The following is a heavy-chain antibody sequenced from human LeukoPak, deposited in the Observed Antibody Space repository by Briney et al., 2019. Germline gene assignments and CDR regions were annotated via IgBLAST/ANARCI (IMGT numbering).Heavy chain of an antibody. V-gene: IGHV4-59*08. Sequence: SETLSLTCTVSGGSISGSYRSWIRQPPGKGLEWIGYIYFSGNTKYSPSLKSRVTISVDTSKNQFSLNLASVTAADTAVYFCARHSGYETDWGQGTLVTVSS. CDR2: IYFSGNT. CDR1: GGSISGSY. CDR3: ARHSGYETD. J-gene: IGHJ4*02. D-gene: IGHD5-12*01.